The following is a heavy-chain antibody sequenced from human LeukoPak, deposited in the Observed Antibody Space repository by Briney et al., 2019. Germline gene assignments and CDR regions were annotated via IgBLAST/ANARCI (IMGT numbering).Heavy chain of an antibody. V-gene: IGHV3-30-3*01. Sequence: GGSLRLSCAASGFTFSSYAMHWVRQAPGKGLEWVAVISYDGSNKYYADSVKGRFTISRDNSKNTLYLRMNSLRAEDTAVYYCARDRRPTVTIITHGDAFDIWGQGTMVTVSS. CDR3: ARDRRPTVTIITHGDAFDI. CDR2: ISYDGSNK. J-gene: IGHJ3*02. CDR1: GFTFSSYA. D-gene: IGHD4-17*01.